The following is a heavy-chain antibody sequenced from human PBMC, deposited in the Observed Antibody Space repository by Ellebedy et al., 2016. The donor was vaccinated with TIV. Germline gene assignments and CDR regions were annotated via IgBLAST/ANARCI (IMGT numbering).Heavy chain of an antibody. CDR3: ARLPLPVVVGMDV. V-gene: IGHV4-59*08. CDR2: IYYSGST. J-gene: IGHJ6*02. D-gene: IGHD2-2*01. Sequence: SETLSLXXTVSGGSISSYYWSWIRQPPGKGLEWIGYIYYSGSTNYNPSLKSRVTISVDTSKNQFSLKLSSVTAADTAVYYCARLPLPVVVGMDVWGQGTTVTVSS. CDR1: GGSISSYY.